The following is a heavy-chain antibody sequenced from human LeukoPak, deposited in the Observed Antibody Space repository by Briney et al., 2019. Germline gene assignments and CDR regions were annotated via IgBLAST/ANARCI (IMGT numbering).Heavy chain of an antibody. CDR1: GFTFSSYG. CDR2: IWYDGSNK. Sequence: QAGGSLRLSCAASGFTFSSYGMHWVRQAPGKGLEWVAVIWYDGSNKYYADSVKGRFTILRDNSKNTLYLQMNSLRAEDTAVYYCARLPIVVITSGGYWGQGTLVTVSS. J-gene: IGHJ4*02. V-gene: IGHV3-33*01. CDR3: ARLPIVVITSGGY. D-gene: IGHD3-22*01.